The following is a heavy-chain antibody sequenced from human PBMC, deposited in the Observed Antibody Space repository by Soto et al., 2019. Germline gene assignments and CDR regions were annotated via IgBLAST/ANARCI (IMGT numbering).Heavy chain of an antibody. J-gene: IGHJ4*02. CDR2: SKNKADSYTT. D-gene: IGHD3-10*01. CDR1: GFTFSDHY. CDR3: TVWGSGNDFGAA. Sequence: EVQLVESGGGLVQPGGSLRLSCAASGFTFSDHYRDWVRQAPGKGLGWVGRSKNKADSYTTEYAAFVKGRFTISRDGSKNSLFLQINSLKTADTAVYYCTVWGSGNDFGAAWGQGILVTVSS. V-gene: IGHV3-72*01.